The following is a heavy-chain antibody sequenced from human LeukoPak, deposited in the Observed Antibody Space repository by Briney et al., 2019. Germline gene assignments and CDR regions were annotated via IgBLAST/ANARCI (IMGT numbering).Heavy chain of an antibody. CDR3: AKEDSVRREFDY. CDR2: ITSNGDRT. V-gene: IGHV3-64D*06. J-gene: IGHJ4*02. Sequence: GGSLRLSCSASGFTFSSSAMHWVRQAPGKGPEYVSTITSNGDRTHYADSVKGRFTISRDNSKNTLYLQMNSLRAEDTAVYYCAKEDSVRREFDYWGQGTLATVSS. CDR1: GFTFSSSA.